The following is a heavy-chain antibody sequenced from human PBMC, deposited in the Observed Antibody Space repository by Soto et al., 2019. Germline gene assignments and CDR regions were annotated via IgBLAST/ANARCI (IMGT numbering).Heavy chain of an antibody. Sequence: ASVKVSCKASGYTFTSYDINWVRQATGQGLEWMGWMNPNSGNTGYAQKFQGRVTMTRNTSISTAYMELSSLRSEDTAVYYCAAHSGWYGAFDIWRQGTMVTVSS. D-gene: IGHD6-19*01. J-gene: IGHJ3*02. V-gene: IGHV1-8*01. CDR1: GYTFTSYD. CDR2: MNPNSGNT. CDR3: AAHSGWYGAFDI.